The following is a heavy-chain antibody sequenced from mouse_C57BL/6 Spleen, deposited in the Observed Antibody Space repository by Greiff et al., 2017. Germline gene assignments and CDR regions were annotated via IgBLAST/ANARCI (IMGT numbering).Heavy chain of an antibody. CDR3: AREDSSGPYFDY. CDR1: GYSITSGYY. V-gene: IGHV3-6*01. CDR2: ISYDGSN. Sequence: EESGPGLVKPSQSLSLTCSVTGYSITSGYYWNWIRQFPGNKLEWMGYISYDGSNNYNPSLKNRISITRDTSKNQFFLKLNSVTTEDTATYYCAREDSSGPYFDYWGQGTTLTVSS. J-gene: IGHJ2*01. D-gene: IGHD3-2*02.